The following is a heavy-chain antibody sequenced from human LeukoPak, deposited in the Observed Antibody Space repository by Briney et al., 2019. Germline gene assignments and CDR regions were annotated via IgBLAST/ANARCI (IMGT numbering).Heavy chain of an antibody. CDR3: ARAFRGGIAGWHFDL. Sequence: SETLSLTCTVSGGSISSGDHFWSWIRQPPGKGLEWIGYIYYSGSTYHNPSLQSRVTTSVDTSKDQFSLKLSSVTAADTAIYYCARAFRGGIAGWHFDLWGRGTLVTVSS. CDR2: IYYSGST. CDR1: GGSISSGDHF. D-gene: IGHD4-23*01. J-gene: IGHJ2*01. V-gene: IGHV4-30-4*01.